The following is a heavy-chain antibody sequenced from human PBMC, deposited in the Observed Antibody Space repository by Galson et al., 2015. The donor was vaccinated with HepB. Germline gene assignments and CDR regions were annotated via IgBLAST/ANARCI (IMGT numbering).Heavy chain of an antibody. J-gene: IGHJ4*02. CDR1: GGSISSGGYY. V-gene: IGHV4-31*03. Sequence: TLSLTCTVSGGSISSGGYYWSWIRQHPGKGLEWIGYIYYSGSTYYNPSLKSRVTISVDTSKNQFSLKLSSVTAADTAVYYCARVRYYDFWSGSRRPFDYWGQGTLVTVSS. CDR3: ARVRYYDFWSGSRRPFDY. CDR2: IYYSGST. D-gene: IGHD3-3*01.